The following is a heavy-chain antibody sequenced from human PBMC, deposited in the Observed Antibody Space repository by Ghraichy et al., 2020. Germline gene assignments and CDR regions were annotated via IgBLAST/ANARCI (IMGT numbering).Heavy chain of an antibody. V-gene: IGHV2-70*11. J-gene: IGHJ5*02. CDR1: GFSLSTSGMC. CDR2: IDWDDDK. CDR3: ARTRLYCSSTSCYALWWFDP. D-gene: IGHD2-2*01. Sequence: SGPTLVKPTQTLTLTCTFSGFSLSTSGMCVSWIRQPPGKALEWLARIDWDDDKYYSTSLKTRLTISKDTSKNQVVLTMTNMDPVDTATYYCARTRLYCSSTSCYALWWFDPWGQGTLVTVSS.